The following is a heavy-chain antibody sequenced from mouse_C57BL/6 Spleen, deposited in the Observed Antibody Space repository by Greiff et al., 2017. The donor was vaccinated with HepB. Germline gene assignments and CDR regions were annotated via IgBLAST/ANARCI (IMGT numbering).Heavy chain of an antibody. D-gene: IGHD1-1*01. CDR2: ISYSGST. CDR1: GYSITSGYD. V-gene: IGHV3-1*01. CDR3: ARDQDYYGSGGMDY. J-gene: IGHJ4*01. Sequence: EVKLQESGPGMVKPSQSLSLTCTVTGYSITSGYDWHWIRHFPGNKLEWMGYISYSGSTNYNPSLKSRISITHDTSKNHFFLKLNSVTTEDTATYYCARDQDYYGSGGMDYWGQGTSVTVSS.